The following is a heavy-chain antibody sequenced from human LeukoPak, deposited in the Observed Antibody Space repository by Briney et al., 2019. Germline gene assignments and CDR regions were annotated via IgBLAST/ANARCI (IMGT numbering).Heavy chain of an antibody. V-gene: IGHV4-59*01. CDR2: IYYSEST. D-gene: IGHD3-10*01. J-gene: IGHJ5*02. CDR1: GGSISSYY. Sequence: SETLSLTCTVSGGSISSYYWSWIRQPPGKGLEWIGYIYYSESTNYNPSLKSRVTISVDTSKNQFSLKLSSVTAADTAVYYCARVPGDGFGANWFDPWGQGTLVTVSS. CDR3: ARVPGDGFGANWFDP.